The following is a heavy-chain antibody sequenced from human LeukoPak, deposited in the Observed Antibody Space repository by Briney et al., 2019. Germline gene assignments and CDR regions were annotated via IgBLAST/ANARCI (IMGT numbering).Heavy chain of an antibody. CDR1: GGSISSGDYY. V-gene: IGHV4-30-4*01. J-gene: IGHJ1*01. CDR2: IYYSGST. Sequence: SETLSLTCTVSGGSISSGDYYWSWIRQPPGKGLEWIGYIYYSGSTYYNPSLKSRVTISVDTSKNQFSLKLSSVTAADTAVYYCARGGVTATTPLYFQHWGQGTLVTVSS. CDR3: ARGGVTATTPLYFQH. D-gene: IGHD2-21*02.